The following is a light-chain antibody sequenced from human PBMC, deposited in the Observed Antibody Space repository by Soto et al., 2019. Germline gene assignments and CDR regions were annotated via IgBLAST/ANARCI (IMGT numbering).Light chain of an antibody. Sequence: DVVVTQSTLSLPVTLGQAASISCRSSQSLVHRDGNTYLSWFRQRPGQSPRRLIYKVSNREAGVPDRFSGSGPGTDFTLKISRVEAEDVGLYYCMQGSHWPPIPFGQGTRLEIK. V-gene: IGKV2-30*02. J-gene: IGKJ5*01. CDR3: MQGSHWPPIP. CDR2: KVS. CDR1: QSLVHRDGNTY.